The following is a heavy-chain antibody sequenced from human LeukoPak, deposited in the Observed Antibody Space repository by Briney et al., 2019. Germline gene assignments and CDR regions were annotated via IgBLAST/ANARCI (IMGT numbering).Heavy chain of an antibody. CDR2: IIPIFGTA. CDR1: GYTFTSYY. Sequence: SVKVSCKASGYTFTSYYMHWVRQAPGQGLEWMGGIIPIFGTANYAQKFQGRVTITADESTSTAYMELSSLRSEDTAVYYCASSHYYGSGSRGWFDPWGQGTLVTVSS. V-gene: IGHV1-69*13. CDR3: ASSHYYGSGSRGWFDP. J-gene: IGHJ5*02. D-gene: IGHD3-10*01.